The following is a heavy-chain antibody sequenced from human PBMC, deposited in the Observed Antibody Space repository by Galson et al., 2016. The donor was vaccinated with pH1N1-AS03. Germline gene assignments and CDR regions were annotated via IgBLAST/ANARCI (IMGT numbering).Heavy chain of an antibody. V-gene: IGHV3-7*03. Sequence: SLRLSCAAPGFTFSGYWMTWVRQVPGKGLEWVANIKQDSSEKYYVDSVKGRFTISRDNAKNSLYLQMNSLRVEDTAIYYCARGKDFWSGYPNDPFDLWGQGTMVTVSS. D-gene: IGHD3-3*01. CDR3: ARGKDFWSGYPNDPFDL. CDR1: GFTFSGYW. CDR2: IKQDSSEK. J-gene: IGHJ3*01.